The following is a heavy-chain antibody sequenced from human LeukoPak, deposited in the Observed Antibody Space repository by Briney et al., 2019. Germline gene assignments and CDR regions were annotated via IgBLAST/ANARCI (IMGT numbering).Heavy chain of an antibody. CDR1: GGTFSSYA. Sequence: GASVKVSCKASGGTFSSYAISWVRQAPGQGLEWMGGIIPIFGTASYAQKFQGRVTITADESTSTAYMELSSLRSEDTAVYYCARSDYYDSSGYYSPGTPFDYWGQGTLVTVSS. CDR3: ARSDYYDSSGYYSPGTPFDY. D-gene: IGHD3-22*01. CDR2: IIPIFGTA. J-gene: IGHJ4*02. V-gene: IGHV1-69*13.